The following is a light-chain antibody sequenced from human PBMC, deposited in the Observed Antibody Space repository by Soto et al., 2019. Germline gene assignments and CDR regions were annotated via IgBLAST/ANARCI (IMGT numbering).Light chain of an antibody. CDR3: QEGTYWPA. CDR1: QSVSGS. Sequence: EIVLTQSPAILSLSPGEKATLSCRASQSVSGSLGWYQQKPGQAPRLIIYDASVRATGIPARFSGSGSGTDFTLTISSLEPEGFAVYYCQEGTYWPAFGGGTKVEIK. J-gene: IGKJ4*01. CDR2: DAS. V-gene: IGKV3-11*01.